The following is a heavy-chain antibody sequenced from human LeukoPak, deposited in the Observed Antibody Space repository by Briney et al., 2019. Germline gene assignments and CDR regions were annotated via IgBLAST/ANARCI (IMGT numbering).Heavy chain of an antibody. V-gene: IGHV4-61*01. Sequence: SETLSLTCTVSGGSVSSGSYYWSWIRQPPGKGLEWIGYIYYSGSTNYNPSLKSRVTISVDTSKNQFSLKLSSVTAADTAVYYCARDRGGWYSYWGQGTLVTVSS. J-gene: IGHJ4*02. CDR2: IYYSGST. CDR3: ARDRGGWYSY. CDR1: GGSVSSGSYY. D-gene: IGHD6-19*01.